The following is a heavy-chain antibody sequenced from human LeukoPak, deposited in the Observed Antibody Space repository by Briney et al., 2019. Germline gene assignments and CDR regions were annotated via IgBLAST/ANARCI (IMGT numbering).Heavy chain of an antibody. CDR3: ARDIRTVGATLYFDY. Sequence: SETLSLTCTVSGASVTTYYWSWIRQSPGKELEWIAYVHSSGSTFYNPSLKSRVTISIDTSKNQFSLKLTSVTTADTAVYYCARDIRTVGATLYFDYWGQGTLLTVSS. CDR2: VHSSGST. CDR1: GASVTTYY. J-gene: IGHJ4*02. D-gene: IGHD1-26*01. V-gene: IGHV4-59*02.